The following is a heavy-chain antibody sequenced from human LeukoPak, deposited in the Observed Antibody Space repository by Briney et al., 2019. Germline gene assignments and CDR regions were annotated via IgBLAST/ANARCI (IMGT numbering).Heavy chain of an antibody. V-gene: IGHV4-34*01. Sequence: SPTCPVYGASFTHYYWNWTRQPPGKGLEWIGELDHSGTTNYIASLKSRVSISVDTSKNHFTLKMSSVTATDPAVYYCARGDANTTIIVGLFDPWRRRPLV. CDR3: ARGDANTTIIVGLFDP. J-gene: IGHJ5*02. CDR2: LDHSGTT. D-gene: IGHD3-22*01. CDR1: GASFTHYY.